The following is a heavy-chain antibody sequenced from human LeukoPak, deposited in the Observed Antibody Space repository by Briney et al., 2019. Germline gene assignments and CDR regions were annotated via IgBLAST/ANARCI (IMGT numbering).Heavy chain of an antibody. J-gene: IGHJ3*01. CDR3: ARLLDNDISGDPDTFDV. CDR1: GGSISSYY. V-gene: IGHV4-4*07. Sequence: SETLSLTCTVSGGSISSYYWSWIRQPAGKGLEWIGRIYTSGSTNYNPSLKSRVTISVDKSKNQFSLKLSSVTAADTAVYYCARLLDNDISGDPDTFDVWGQGTTVIVSS. D-gene: IGHD3-22*01. CDR2: IYTSGST.